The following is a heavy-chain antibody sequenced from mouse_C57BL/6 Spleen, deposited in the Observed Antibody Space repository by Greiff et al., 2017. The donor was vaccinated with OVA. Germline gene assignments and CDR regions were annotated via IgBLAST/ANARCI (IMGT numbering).Heavy chain of an antibody. J-gene: IGHJ2*01. CDR3: ARSGPYYGSSYGYFDY. CDR1: GYTFTSYW. CDR2: IDPSDSYT. D-gene: IGHD1-1*01. V-gene: IGHV1-50*01. Sequence: QVQLQQPGAELVKPGASVKLSCKASGYTFTSYWMQWVKQRPGQGLEWIGEIDPSDSYTNYNQKFKGKATLTVDTSSSTAYMQLSSLTAEDSAVYYCARSGPYYGSSYGYFDYWGQGTTLTVSS.